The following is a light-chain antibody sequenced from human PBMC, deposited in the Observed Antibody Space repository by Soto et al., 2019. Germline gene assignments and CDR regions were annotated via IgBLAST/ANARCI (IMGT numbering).Light chain of an antibody. CDR2: TAS. J-gene: IGKJ1*01. V-gene: IGKV1-5*03. CDR1: HSIDIW. Sequence: DIQMTQSPSTLSASVGDRVTITCRASHSIDIWLAWYQQKPGKAPRLLISTASSLERGVPSRFSGSGSETDFTLTISSLQPDDFATYYCQQYRSYSRTFGQGTKVEI. CDR3: QQYRSYSRT.